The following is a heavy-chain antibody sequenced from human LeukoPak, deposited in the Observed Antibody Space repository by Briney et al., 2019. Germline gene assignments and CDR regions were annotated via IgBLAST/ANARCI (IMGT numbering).Heavy chain of an antibody. CDR1: GYTFTDSY. Sequence: GASVKVSYKASGYTFTDSYMQWVRQAPGQGLEWMGWINLKNGGTGYAQKFQGRVTMTRDTSITKAYMELSRLRSDDTAMYYCAKSPRGSNWEILYFDSWGQGALVTVSS. D-gene: IGHD6-13*01. J-gene: IGHJ4*02. CDR2: INLKNGGT. CDR3: AKSPRGSNWEILYFDS. V-gene: IGHV1-2*02.